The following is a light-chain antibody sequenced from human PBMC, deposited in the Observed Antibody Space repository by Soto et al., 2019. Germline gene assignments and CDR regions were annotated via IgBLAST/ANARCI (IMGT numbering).Light chain of an antibody. CDR1: QTVSNY. Sequence: DIQMSQYPSSLSASVGERVTITCRASQTVSNYLNWYQQKPGKAPKLLIYAASTLHSGVPSRFSGSGSGTDFTLTISSLQPEDFATYHCQQSYSIPWTFGQGTKVEVK. CDR2: AAS. CDR3: QQSYSIPWT. V-gene: IGKV1-39*01. J-gene: IGKJ1*01.